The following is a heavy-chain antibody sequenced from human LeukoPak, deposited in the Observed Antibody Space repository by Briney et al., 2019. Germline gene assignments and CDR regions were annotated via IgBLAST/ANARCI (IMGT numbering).Heavy chain of an antibody. Sequence: ASVKVSCKASGGTFSSYAISWVRQAPGQGLEWIGRIIPILGIANYAQKFQGRVTITADKSMSTAYMELSSLRSEDTAVYYCARFMIGHDYWGQGTLVTVSS. CDR2: IIPILGIA. J-gene: IGHJ4*02. V-gene: IGHV1-69*04. CDR1: GGTFSSYA. CDR3: ARFMIGHDY. D-gene: IGHD3-22*01.